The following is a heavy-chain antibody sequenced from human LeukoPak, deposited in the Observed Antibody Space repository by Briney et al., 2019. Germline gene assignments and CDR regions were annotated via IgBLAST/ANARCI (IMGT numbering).Heavy chain of an antibody. V-gene: IGHV4-34*01. CDR2: INHSGST. Sequence: SETLSLTCAVYGGSFSGYYWSWIRQPPARGLEWIGEINHSGSTNYTPSLKSRVTISVDTSKNQFSLKLGSVTAADRAVYYCARHATVTPFDYWGQETLVTVSS. J-gene: IGHJ4*02. CDR3: ARHATVTPFDY. D-gene: IGHD4-17*01. CDR1: GGSFSGYY.